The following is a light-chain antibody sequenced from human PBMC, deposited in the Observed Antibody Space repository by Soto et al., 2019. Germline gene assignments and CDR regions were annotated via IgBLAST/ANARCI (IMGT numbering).Light chain of an antibody. J-gene: IGKJ1*01. V-gene: IGKV3-20*01. CDR2: ATS. CDR1: QSVDSTY. CDR3: QQYATSPPT. Sequence: IVLTQSPGTLSLSPGERATLSCRASQSVDSTYLAWYQQKPDQSPRLLIYATSTRAAGIPDRFSGSGSGTDFTLTISRLEPDDFAVYYCQQYATSPPTFGQGTKVDI.